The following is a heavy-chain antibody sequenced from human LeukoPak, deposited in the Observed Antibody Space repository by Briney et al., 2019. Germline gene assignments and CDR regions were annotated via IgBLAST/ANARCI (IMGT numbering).Heavy chain of an antibody. Sequence: SETLSLTCTVSGGSISSSSYYWGWIRQPPGKGLEWIGTIYYSGSTFSNPSFRSRVTISVDTSQNQFSLKLSSVTAADTAVYYCARGLAASGSYGGDQAESYFDYWGQGTVVTVSS. V-gene: IGHV4-39*01. CDR2: IYYSGST. D-gene: IGHD3-10*01. CDR3: ARGLAASGSYGGDQAESYFDY. J-gene: IGHJ4*02. CDR1: GGSISSSSYY.